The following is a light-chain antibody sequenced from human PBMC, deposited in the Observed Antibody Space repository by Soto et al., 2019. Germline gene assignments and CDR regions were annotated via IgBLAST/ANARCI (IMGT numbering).Light chain of an antibody. J-gene: IGLJ1*01. CDR3: CSYAGSSTPYV. V-gene: IGLV2-23*02. CDR2: EVS. CDR1: SSDVGSYNL. Sequence: QSVLTQPASVSGSPGQSITISCTGTSSDVGSYNLVSWYQQHPGKAPKLMIYEVSKRPSGVSNSFSGSKSGNTASLTISGLQAEDEADYYCCSYAGSSTPYVFGAGTKVTVL.